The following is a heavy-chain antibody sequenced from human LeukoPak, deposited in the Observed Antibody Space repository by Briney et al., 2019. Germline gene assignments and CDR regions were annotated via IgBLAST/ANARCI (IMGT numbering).Heavy chain of an antibody. Sequence: PGGSLRLSCAASGFTFSSYGMHWVRQAPGKGLEWVAVIWYDGSNKYYADSVKGRFTISRDNSKNTLYLQMNSLRAEDTAVYYCARDGPGVLRFLEWLSAYYYYYMDVWGKGTTVTVSS. CDR2: IWYDGSNK. CDR3: ARDGPGVLRFLEWLSAYYYYYMDV. J-gene: IGHJ6*03. D-gene: IGHD3-3*01. V-gene: IGHV3-33*01. CDR1: GFTFSSYG.